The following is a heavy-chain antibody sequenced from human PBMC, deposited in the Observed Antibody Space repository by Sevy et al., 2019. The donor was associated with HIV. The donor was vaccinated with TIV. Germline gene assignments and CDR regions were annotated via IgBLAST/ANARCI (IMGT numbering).Heavy chain of an antibody. V-gene: IGHV3-30*02. CDR1: GFTFSDYG. CDR3: AKERGGSYIPYFYGMDV. Sequence: GGSLRLSCAASGFTFSDYGMQWVRQAPGKGLEWVAVIWSDGSNKYYADSVKGRFTTSRDNSKNTLFLQMNSLRVEDTAVHYCAKERGGSYIPYFYGMDVWGQGTAVTVSS. D-gene: IGHD1-26*01. J-gene: IGHJ6*02. CDR2: IWSDGSNK.